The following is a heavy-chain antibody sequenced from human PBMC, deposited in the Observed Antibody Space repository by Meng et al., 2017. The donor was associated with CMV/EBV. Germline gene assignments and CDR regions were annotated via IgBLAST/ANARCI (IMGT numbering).Heavy chain of an antibody. CDR1: GFTFSSYA. CDR3: ARGDSSVYYYYYYGMDV. D-gene: IGHD6-25*01. J-gene: IGHJ6*02. CDR2: ISYDGSNK. Sequence: LSLTCAASGFTFSSYAMHWVRQAPGKGLEWVAVISYDGSNKYYADSVKGRFTISRDNSKNTLYLQMNSLGAEDTAVYYCARGDSSVYYYYYYGMDVWGQGTTVTVSS. V-gene: IGHV3-30*04.